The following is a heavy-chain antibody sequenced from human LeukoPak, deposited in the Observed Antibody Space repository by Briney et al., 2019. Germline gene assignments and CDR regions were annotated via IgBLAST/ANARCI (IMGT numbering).Heavy chain of an antibody. D-gene: IGHD6-6*01. CDR1: GFTFSTYS. CDR2: ISSSSGYM. J-gene: IGHJ4*02. Sequence: PGGSLRLSCAVSGFTFSTYSMNWVRQAPGKGLEWVSSISSSSGYMYYADSLKGRFTISRDNAKNSLYLQLNSLRADDTAVYYCARGDEIIASRPPRQGFDYWGQGTLVTVSS. V-gene: IGHV3-21*01. CDR3: ARGDEIIASRPPRQGFDY.